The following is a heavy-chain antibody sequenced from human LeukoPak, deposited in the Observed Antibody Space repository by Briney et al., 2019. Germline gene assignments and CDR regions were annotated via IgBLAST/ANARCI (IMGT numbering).Heavy chain of an antibody. Sequence: ASVRVSCKASGYNLNTYHMHWVRQAPGQGLEWMGIITSTGTTTICAQKFQGRVTMTRDTSTSTVYMDLSSLRSDDTAVYYCATEYVRTHYFDWWGQGTLVTVST. V-gene: IGHV1-46*02. CDR3: ATEYVRTHYFDW. J-gene: IGHJ4*02. D-gene: IGHD3-16*01. CDR2: ITSTGTTT. CDR1: GYNLNTYH.